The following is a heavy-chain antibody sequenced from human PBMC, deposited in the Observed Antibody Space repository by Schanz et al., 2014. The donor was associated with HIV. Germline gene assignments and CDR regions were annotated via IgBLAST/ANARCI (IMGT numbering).Heavy chain of an antibody. V-gene: IGHV3-11*01. D-gene: IGHD3-22*01. CDR1: GFIFNGYY. CDR2: IDSDGESK. Sequence: QVQLVESGGGLVEPGGSLRLSCEASGFIFNGYYLTWIRQAPGKGLEWVSSIDSDGESKFYTDSVEGRFTVSRDNAKNSLFLQMNSLRVEDTAVYYCARGEDDISGPDGMDVWGQGTTVTVSS. J-gene: IGHJ6*02. CDR3: ARGEDDISGPDGMDV.